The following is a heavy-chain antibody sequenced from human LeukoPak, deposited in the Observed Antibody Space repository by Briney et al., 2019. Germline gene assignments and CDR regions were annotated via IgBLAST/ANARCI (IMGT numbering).Heavy chain of an antibody. V-gene: IGHV1-24*01. CDR1: GYTLTELS. D-gene: IGHD3-16*02. CDR3: ATGDYDYVWGSYRSPSR. Sequence: GASVKVSCKVSGYTLTELSMHWVRQAPGKGLEGMGGFDPEDGETIYAQKFQGRVTMTEDTSTDTAYMELSSLRSEDTAVYYCATGDYDYVWGSYRSPSRWGQGTLVTVSS. CDR2: FDPEDGET. J-gene: IGHJ4*02.